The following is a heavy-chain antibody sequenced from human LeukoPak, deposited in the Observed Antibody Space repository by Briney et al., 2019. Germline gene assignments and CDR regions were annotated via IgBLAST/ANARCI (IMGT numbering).Heavy chain of an antibody. V-gene: IGHV4-59*01. CDR1: GGSISSYY. CDR3: ARGTTTVTTSFDY. J-gene: IGHJ4*02. CDR2: IYYSGST. D-gene: IGHD4-11*01. Sequence: SETLSLTCTVSGGSISSYYWSWIRQPPGKGLEWIGYIYYSGSTNYNPSLKSRVTISVDTSKNQFSLKLSSVTAADTAVYYCARGTTTVTTSFDYWGPGTLVTVSS.